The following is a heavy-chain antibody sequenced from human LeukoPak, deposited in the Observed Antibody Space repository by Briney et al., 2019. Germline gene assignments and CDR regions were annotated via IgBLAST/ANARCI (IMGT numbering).Heavy chain of an antibody. CDR2: INHSGST. J-gene: IGHJ5*02. CDR1: GGSFSGYY. V-gene: IGHV4-34*01. D-gene: IGHD1-1*01. CDR3: ARGTLDNWFDP. Sequence: SSETLSLTCAVYGGSFSGYYWSWIRQPPGKGLEWIGEINHSGSTNYNPSLKSRVTISVDTSKNQFSLKLSSVTAADTAVYYCARGTLDNWFDPWGQGTLVTVSS.